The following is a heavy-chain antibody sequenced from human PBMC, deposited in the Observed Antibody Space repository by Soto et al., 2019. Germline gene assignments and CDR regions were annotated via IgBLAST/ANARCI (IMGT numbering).Heavy chain of an antibody. J-gene: IGHJ5*02. CDR1: XXXXXXXXX. CDR2: IYHSGST. V-gene: IGHV4-4*02. D-gene: IGHD4-17*01. CDR3: ARXXTTVTNWFDP. Sequence: QVQLQESGPGLVKPSGTLSLTCAVSXXXXXXXXXXXXXXXXXXXXLEWIGEIYHSGSTYYNPSLKSRVXXSXXXXXXXFXXXXXXXTXXXTXVYYCARXXTTVTNWFDPWGQGTLVTVSS.